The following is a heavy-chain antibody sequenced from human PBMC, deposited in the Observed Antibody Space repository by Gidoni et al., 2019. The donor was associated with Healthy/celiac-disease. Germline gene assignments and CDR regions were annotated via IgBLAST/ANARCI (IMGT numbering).Heavy chain of an antibody. J-gene: IGHJ5*02. CDR2: ISSSSSYI. D-gene: IGHD6-6*01. Sequence: EVQLVESGGGLVKPGGSLRLSCAASGFTFSSYSMNWVRQAPGKGLEWVSSISSSSSYIYYADSEKGRFTISRDNAKNSLYLQRNSLRAEDTAVYYCARDRIAARPFEYNWFDPWGQGTLVTVSS. CDR1: GFTFSSYS. CDR3: ARDRIAARPFEYNWFDP. V-gene: IGHV3-21*01.